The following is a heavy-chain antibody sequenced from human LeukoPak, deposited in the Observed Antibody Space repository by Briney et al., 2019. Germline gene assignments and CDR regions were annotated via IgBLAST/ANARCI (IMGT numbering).Heavy chain of an antibody. Sequence: GGSLRLSCAGSGFTVSGNYMSWVRQAPGKGLEWVSVIYTGGNTYYTDSVKGRFTISRDNSKNTLYLQMNSLRAEDTAVYYCARGLIYSPNWFDPWGQGTLVTVSS. V-gene: IGHV3-66*01. J-gene: IGHJ5*02. CDR3: ARGLIYSPNWFDP. CDR2: IYTGGNT. D-gene: IGHD4-11*01. CDR1: GFTVSGNY.